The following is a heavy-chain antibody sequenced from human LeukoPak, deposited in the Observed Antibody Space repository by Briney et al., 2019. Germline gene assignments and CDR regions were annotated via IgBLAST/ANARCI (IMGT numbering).Heavy chain of an antibody. CDR2: IYYSGST. CDR1: GGSIGSGGYY. CDR3: ARAPRGLNAFDI. Sequence: SQTLSLTCTVSGGSIGSGGYYWSWIRQHPGNGLEWIGYIYYSGSTYYNPSLKSRVTISVDTSKNQFSLKLSSVTAADTAVYYCARAPRGLNAFDIWGQGTMVTVSS. V-gene: IGHV4-31*03. D-gene: IGHD3-10*01. J-gene: IGHJ3*02.